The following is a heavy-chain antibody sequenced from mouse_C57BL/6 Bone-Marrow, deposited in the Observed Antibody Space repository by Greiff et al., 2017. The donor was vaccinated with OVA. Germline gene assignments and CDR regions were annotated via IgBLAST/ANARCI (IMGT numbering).Heavy chain of an antibody. CDR2: ISYDGSN. CDR1: GYSITSGYY. J-gene: IGHJ2*01. D-gene: IGHD2-1*01. Sequence: EESGPGLVKPSQSLSLTCSVTGYSITSGYYWNWIRQFPGNKLEWMGYISYDGSNNYNPSLKNRISITRDTSKNQFFLKLNSVTTEDTATYYCARDDYGKGFDYWGQGTTLTVSS. V-gene: IGHV3-6*01. CDR3: ARDDYGKGFDY.